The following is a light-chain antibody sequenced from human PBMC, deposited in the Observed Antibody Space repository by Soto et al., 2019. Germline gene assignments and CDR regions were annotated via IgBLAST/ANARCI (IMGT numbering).Light chain of an antibody. V-gene: IGLV1-44*01. Sequence: QSVLTQPPSASGTPGQRVTISCSGSSSNIGSNTVTWYQQLPGTAPKLLFYTDNERPSGVPDRFSGSKSGTSASLAISGLRSEDEADYYCAAWDDNLRGYWVFGGGTKLTVL. CDR3: AAWDDNLRGYWV. CDR1: SSNIGSNT. CDR2: TDN. J-gene: IGLJ2*01.